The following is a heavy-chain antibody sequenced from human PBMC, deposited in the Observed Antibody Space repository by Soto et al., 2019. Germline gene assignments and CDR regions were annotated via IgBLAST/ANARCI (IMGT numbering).Heavy chain of an antibody. CDR3: ARLHCNSPNCVPLDP. J-gene: IGHJ5*02. V-gene: IGHV4-39*01. Sequence: QLQLQESGPGLVKPSETLSLTCTVSGGSISDDTYYWGWIRQPPGKGLEWIGSISYSGTSSYNPSFKSRVTMSVDTSKKQLSPRLSSVIAADTAVYYCARLHCNSPNCVPLDPWGQGTLVIVSS. CDR2: ISYSGTS. CDR1: GGSISDDTYY. D-gene: IGHD2-2*01.